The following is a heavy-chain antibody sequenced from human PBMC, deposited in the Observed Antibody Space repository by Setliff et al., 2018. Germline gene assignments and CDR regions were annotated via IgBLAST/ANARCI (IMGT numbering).Heavy chain of an antibody. CDR2: ISVYSGDA. CDR1: GYTFTTYG. J-gene: IGHJ4*02. CDR3: ASDPTNHFWSAYWPF. D-gene: IGHD3-3*02. Sequence: ASVKVSCKTSGYTFTTYGISWLRQAHGQGLEWMGWISVYSGDASYVQKFQGRVTMTADTSTSTVYMELRSLRSDDTAVYFCASDPTNHFWSAYWPFWGQGTLVTVSS. V-gene: IGHV1-18*01.